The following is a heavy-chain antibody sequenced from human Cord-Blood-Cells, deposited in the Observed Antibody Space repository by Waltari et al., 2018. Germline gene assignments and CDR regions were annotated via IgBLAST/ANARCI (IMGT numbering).Heavy chain of an antibody. D-gene: IGHD7-27*01. CDR2: ISGSGGST. Sequence: EVQLLESGGGLVQPGGSLRLSCAASGFTFSSYAMSWVRQAPGKGLEWVSAISGSGGSTYYADSVKGRLTISRDNSKNTLYLQMNSLRAEDTAVYYCAKDRLNWGWGGDYFDYWGQGTLVTVSS. CDR1: GFTFSSYA. J-gene: IGHJ4*02. CDR3: AKDRLNWGWGGDYFDY. V-gene: IGHV3-23*01.